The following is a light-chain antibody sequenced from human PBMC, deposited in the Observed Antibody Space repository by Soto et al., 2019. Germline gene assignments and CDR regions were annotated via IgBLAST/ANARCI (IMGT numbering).Light chain of an antibody. CDR2: KAS. CDR1: QTISSW. Sequence: DIQMTQSPSTLSVSVVSRVTITCRASQTISSWLAWYQQKPGKAPKLLIYKASTLKSGVPSRFSGSGSGTEFTLTISSLRPDDFATYYCQHYNSYSEAFGQGTKVDIK. V-gene: IGKV1-5*03. CDR3: QHYNSYSEA. J-gene: IGKJ1*01.